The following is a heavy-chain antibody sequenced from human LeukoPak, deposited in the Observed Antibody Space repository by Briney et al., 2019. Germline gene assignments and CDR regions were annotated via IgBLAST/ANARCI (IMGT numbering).Heavy chain of an antibody. J-gene: IGHJ4*02. D-gene: IGHD6-19*01. CDR1: GLTFSRDW. Sequence: GGSLRLSCEASGLTFSRDWMGWVRQAPGKGLEWVSAISGSGGSTYYADSVKGRFTISRDNSMNTLYLQMNSLRAEDTAVYYCAKVLAVAGNGDYWGQRTLVTVSS. CDR3: AKVLAVAGNGDY. CDR2: ISGSGGST. V-gene: IGHV3-23*01.